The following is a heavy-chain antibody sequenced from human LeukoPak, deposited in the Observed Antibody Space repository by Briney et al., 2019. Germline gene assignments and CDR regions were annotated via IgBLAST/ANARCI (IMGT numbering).Heavy chain of an antibody. Sequence: PGGSLRLSCAASGFTFSSYAMHWVRQAPGKGLEWVTVISYGGSNKYYADSVKGRFTISRDNSKNTLYLQMNSLRAEDTAVYYCAREGRDIVDLGLNWFDPWGQGTLVTVSS. CDR1: GFTFSSYA. D-gene: IGHD5-12*01. V-gene: IGHV3-30-3*01. CDR2: ISYGGSNK. CDR3: AREGRDIVDLGLNWFDP. J-gene: IGHJ5*02.